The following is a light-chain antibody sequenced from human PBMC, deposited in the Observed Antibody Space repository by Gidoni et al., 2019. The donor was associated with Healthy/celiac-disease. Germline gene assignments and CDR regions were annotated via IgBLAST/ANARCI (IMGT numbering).Light chain of an antibody. J-gene: IGKJ5*01. CDR3: QQRSNWHPIT. Sequence: IVLTQSPATLSLSPGERATLSCRASQSVSSYLAWYQQKPGKAPRLLIYDASNRATGIPARFSGSGSGTDFTITISSLEPEDFAVYYCQQRSNWHPITFGQGTRLEIK. CDR2: DAS. V-gene: IGKV3-11*01. CDR1: QSVSSY.